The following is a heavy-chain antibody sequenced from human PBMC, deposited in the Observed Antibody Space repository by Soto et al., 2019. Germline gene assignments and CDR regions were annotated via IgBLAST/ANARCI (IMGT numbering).Heavy chain of an antibody. V-gene: IGHV4-59*08. CDR2: IYYSGST. CDR1: GGSISSYY. CDR3: ARGYASSWYTYYFDY. J-gene: IGHJ4*02. D-gene: IGHD6-13*01. Sequence: QVQLQESGPGLVKPSETLSLTCTVSGGSISSYYWGWIRQPPGKGLEWMGYIYYSGSTNYNPSLKRLITISVDTSKNQFSLKLNSVNAADTAVYHCARGYASSWYTYYFDYWGQGTLVTVSS.